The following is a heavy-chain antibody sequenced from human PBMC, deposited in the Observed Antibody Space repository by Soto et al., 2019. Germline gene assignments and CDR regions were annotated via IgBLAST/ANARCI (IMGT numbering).Heavy chain of an antibody. J-gene: IGHJ5*02. CDR3: TRGKISTNTPKRNWFDP. D-gene: IGHD2-2*01. V-gene: IGHV4-31*03. Sequence: KASETLSLTCTVSGASISSGAYCWSWIRQHPGKGLEWIGDIYYSGNTYYNPSLKSRVTLSVDTSMNQFSLKLSSVTAADTAVYYCTRGKISTNTPKRNWFDPWGQGTLVTVSS. CDR2: IYYSGNT. CDR1: GASISSGAYC.